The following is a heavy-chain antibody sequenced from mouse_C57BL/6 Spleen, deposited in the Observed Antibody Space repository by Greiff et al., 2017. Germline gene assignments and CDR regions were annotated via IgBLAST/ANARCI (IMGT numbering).Heavy chain of an antibody. Sequence: ESGPGLVKPSQSLSLTCSVTGYSITSGYYWNWIRQFPGNKLEWMGYISYDGSNNYNPSLKNRISITRDTSKNQFFLKLNSVTTEDTATYYCASSYCGYDGHFDYWGQGTTLTVSS. CDR1: GYSITSGYY. V-gene: IGHV3-6*01. J-gene: IGHJ2*01. D-gene: IGHD2-9*01. CDR3: ASSYCGYDGHFDY. CDR2: ISYDGSN.